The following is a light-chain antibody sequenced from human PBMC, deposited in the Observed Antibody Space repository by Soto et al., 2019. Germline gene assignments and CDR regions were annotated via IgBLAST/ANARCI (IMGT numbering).Light chain of an antibody. Sequence: EIVLTQSPATLSVSLGDSATLSCRASQSVSSNLAWYQQKPGQAPRLLIYGASTRATGIPARFSGSGSGTEFTLTISSLQSEDFAVYYCQQYNNWPPLTFGGGTKVDIK. CDR1: QSVSSN. V-gene: IGKV3-15*01. CDR3: QQYNNWPPLT. CDR2: GAS. J-gene: IGKJ4*01.